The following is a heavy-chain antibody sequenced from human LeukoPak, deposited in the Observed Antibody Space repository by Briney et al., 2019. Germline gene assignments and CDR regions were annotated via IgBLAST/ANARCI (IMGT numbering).Heavy chain of an antibody. CDR3: ARSELYYYDSSAYYLIFDH. J-gene: IGHJ4*02. V-gene: IGHV1-69*13. D-gene: IGHD3-22*01. CDR1: GGTFSSYA. Sequence: ASVKVSCKASGGTFSSYAISWVRQAPGQGLEWMGGIIPIFGTANYAQKFQGRVTITADESTSTAYMELSSLRSEDTAVYYCARSELYYYDSSAYYLIFDHWGQGTLVTVSS. CDR2: IIPIFGTA.